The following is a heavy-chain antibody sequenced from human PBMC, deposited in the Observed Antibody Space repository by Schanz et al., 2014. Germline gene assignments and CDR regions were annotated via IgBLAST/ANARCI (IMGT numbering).Heavy chain of an antibody. D-gene: IGHD6-19*01. J-gene: IGHJ3*02. V-gene: IGHV3-30*04. CDR2: VSHDGFTK. Sequence: QVQLVESGGGVVQRGGSLRLSCVASGFSFSGFAVHWVRQAPGKGLEWVSIVSHDGFTKHYADSVRGRFTLSRDNSKNTVYLQMNSLRAEDTALYFCATDYSGGGCHIWGQGTMVTVSS. CDR1: GFSFSGFA. CDR3: ATDYSGGGCHI.